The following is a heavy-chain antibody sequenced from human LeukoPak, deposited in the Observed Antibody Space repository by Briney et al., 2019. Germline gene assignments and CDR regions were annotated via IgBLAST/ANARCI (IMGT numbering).Heavy chain of an antibody. Sequence: PGGSLRLSCVCSAFTFSNSAMAWVRQAPGKGLEWVSTIGTTINSTYYADSVKGRFTISRDNSRNTLSLHMNSLRAEDTALYYCARLVVVLPADWFDPWGQGTLVTVSS. CDR2: IGTTINST. CDR3: ARLVVVLPADWFDP. CDR1: AFTFSNSA. V-gene: IGHV3-23*01. J-gene: IGHJ5*02. D-gene: IGHD2-2*01.